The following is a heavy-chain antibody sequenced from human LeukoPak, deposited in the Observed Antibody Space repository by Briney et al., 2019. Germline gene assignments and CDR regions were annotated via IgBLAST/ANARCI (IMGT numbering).Heavy chain of an antibody. CDR2: ISSSGSTM. D-gene: IGHD6-13*01. J-gene: IGHJ4*02. V-gene: IGHV3-48*03. Sequence: PGGSLRLSCAASGFTFSSYEMNWVRQARGKGMEWVSYISSSGSTMYYAASVNGRFTISRDNAKNSLYLQMNSLRAEDTAIYYCASSSWYALDYWGQGTLVTVSS. CDR1: GFTFSSYE. CDR3: ASSSWYALDY.